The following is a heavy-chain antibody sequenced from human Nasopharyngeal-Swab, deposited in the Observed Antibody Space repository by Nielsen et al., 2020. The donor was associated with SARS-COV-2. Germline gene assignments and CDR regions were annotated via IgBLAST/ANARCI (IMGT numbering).Heavy chain of an antibody. CDR2: TNDSNGNT. Sequence: ASVKFSCNASGYTFPSYGISWVRQAPGQGLEWMGWTNDSNGNTNYAQKLQGRVTMTTDTSTSTAYMELRSLRSDDTAVYYCARHVEVPGDANKFFSNYFDPWGQGILVTVSS. D-gene: IGHD3-10*01. V-gene: IGHV1-18*01. CDR3: ARHVEVPGDANKFFSNYFDP. J-gene: IGHJ5*02. CDR1: GYTFPSYG.